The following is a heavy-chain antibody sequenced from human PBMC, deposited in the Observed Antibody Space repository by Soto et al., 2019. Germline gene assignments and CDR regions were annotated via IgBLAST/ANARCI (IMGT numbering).Heavy chain of an antibody. CDR2: IYYSGST. CDR3: ASTLTYYDILTGYSPYAYFDY. CDR1: GGSISSYY. J-gene: IGHJ4*02. Sequence: SETLSLTCTVSGGSISSYYWSWTRQPPGKGLEWIAYIYYSGSTNYNPSLKSRVTISVDTSKNQFSLKLSSVTAADTAVYYCASTLTYYDILTGYSPYAYFDYWGQGSLVTVSS. V-gene: IGHV4-59*01. D-gene: IGHD3-9*01.